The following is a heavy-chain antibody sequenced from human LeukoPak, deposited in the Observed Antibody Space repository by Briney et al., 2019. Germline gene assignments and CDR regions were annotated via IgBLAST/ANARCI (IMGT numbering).Heavy chain of an antibody. Sequence: TGGSLRLSCAVSGFAFSNAWMSWVRQAPGRGLQWVGRIKSKTDGGTTEYAAPVKGRFTISRDDSKNTLYLQMNSLKTEDTAVYYCTTVYNAFDIWGQGTMVTVSS. CDR2: IKSKTDGGTT. J-gene: IGHJ3*02. CDR3: TTVYNAFDI. CDR1: GFAFSNAW. V-gene: IGHV3-15*01.